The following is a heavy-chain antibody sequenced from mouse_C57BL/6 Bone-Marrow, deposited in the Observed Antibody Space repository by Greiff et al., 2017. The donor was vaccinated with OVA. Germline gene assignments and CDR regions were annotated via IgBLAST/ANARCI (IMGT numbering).Heavy chain of an antibody. CDR1: GFNIKDYY. CDR3: AYSSGHFDY. CDR2: IDPEDGET. J-gene: IGHJ2*01. V-gene: IGHV14-2*01. D-gene: IGHD3-2*02. Sequence: EVKLVESGAELVKPGASVKLSCTASGFNIKDYYMHWVKQRTEQGLEWIGRIDPEDGETKYAPKFQGKATITADTSSNTAYLQLSSLTSEDTAVYYCAYSSGHFDYWGQGTTLTVSS.